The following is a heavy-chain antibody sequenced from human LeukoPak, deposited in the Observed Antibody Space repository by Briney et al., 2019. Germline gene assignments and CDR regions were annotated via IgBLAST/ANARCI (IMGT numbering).Heavy chain of an antibody. V-gene: IGHV3-43*01. CDR3: VKDLVAASENVRGWYPMDY. CDR2: ISWNGARI. CDR1: GFTFAEYT. Sequence: QPGGSLRLSCAASGFTFAEYTMHWVRQAPGKGLEWVSLISWNGARIHYGDSVKGRFTLSRDNSKNSLYLQMNSLRTEDTALYYCVKDLVAASENVRGWYPMDYWGQGTLVTVSS. J-gene: IGHJ4*02. D-gene: IGHD6-19*01.